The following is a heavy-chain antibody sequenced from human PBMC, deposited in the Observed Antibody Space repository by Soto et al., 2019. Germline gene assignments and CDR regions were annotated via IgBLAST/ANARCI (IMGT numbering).Heavy chain of an antibody. V-gene: IGHV3-53*04. Sequence: GGSLRLSCAASGFIVSTNYMSWVRQAPGKGLEWVSVIYSGGSTYYAESMKGRFTISRHNSKNTLYLQTNSLRAEDTAVYYCASGSGYYDSSGYSGLYFDLWGRGTLVTVSS. CDR3: ASGSGYYDSSGYSGLYFDL. CDR1: GFIVSTNY. CDR2: IYSGGST. J-gene: IGHJ2*01. D-gene: IGHD3-22*01.